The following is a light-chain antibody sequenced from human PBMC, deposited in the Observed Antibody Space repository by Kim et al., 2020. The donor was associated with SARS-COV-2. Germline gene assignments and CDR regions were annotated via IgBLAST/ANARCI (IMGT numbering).Light chain of an antibody. V-gene: IGKV4-1*01. Sequence: DIVMTQSPDSLAVSLGERATINCKSSQSVLYSSNNKSYLAWYQQKPGQPPKLLIYWASTRESGVPDRFGGSGSGTDFTLTISSLQAEDVAVYYCQQYYSTPWTFGQGTKVDIK. J-gene: IGKJ1*01. CDR1: QSVLYSSNNKSY. CDR3: QQYYSTPWT. CDR2: WAS.